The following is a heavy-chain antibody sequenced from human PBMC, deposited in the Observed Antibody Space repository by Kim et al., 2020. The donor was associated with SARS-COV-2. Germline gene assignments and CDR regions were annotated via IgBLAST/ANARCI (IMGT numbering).Heavy chain of an antibody. D-gene: IGHD6-19*01. Sequence: GGSLRLSCAVSGFTVSSHYMSWVRQAPGKGLEIVSVIHAGGDTTYADSVRGRFTVSRDTSKNSVYLQMNSLRAEDTASYYCARPFGNGWVDSWGQGP. CDR1: GFTVSSHY. CDR3: ARPFGNGWVDS. V-gene: IGHV3-53*01. CDR2: IHAGGDT. J-gene: IGHJ4*02.